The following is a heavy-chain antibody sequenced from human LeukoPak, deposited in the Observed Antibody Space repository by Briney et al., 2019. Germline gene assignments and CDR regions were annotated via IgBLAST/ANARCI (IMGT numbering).Heavy chain of an antibody. J-gene: IGHJ6*02. CDR2: IGTAGDA. D-gene: IGHD5-12*01. V-gene: IGHV3-13*01. Sequence: PGGSLRLSCAASGFTFSSYDMHWVRQATGKGLEWVSAIGTAGDAYYPGSVKGRLTISRENAKNSLYLQMNSLRAGDTAVYYCARDGSYYGMDVWGQGTTVTVSS. CDR1: GFTFSSYD. CDR3: ARDGSYYGMDV.